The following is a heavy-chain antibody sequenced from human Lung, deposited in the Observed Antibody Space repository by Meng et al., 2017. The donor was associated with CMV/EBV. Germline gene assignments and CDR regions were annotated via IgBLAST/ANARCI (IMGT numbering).Heavy chain of an antibody. CDR2: ISSSGDII. CDR3: ARCKIYDFSFYGMDV. V-gene: IGHV3-11*04. Sequence: GSXRLSXAASGFTFSDYYMTWVRRAPGKGLEWISYISSSGDIILYADSVKGRFTISRDNAEKSLYLQMNSLRAEDTALYFCARCKIYDFSFYGMDVWGQGXTVTVSS. CDR1: GFTFSDYY. J-gene: IGHJ6*02. D-gene: IGHD3-3*01.